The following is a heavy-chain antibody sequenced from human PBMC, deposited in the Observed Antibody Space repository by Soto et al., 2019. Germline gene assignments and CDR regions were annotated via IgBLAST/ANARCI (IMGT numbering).Heavy chain of an antibody. CDR1: GGTFSSCA. CDR3: ARDKGKEIQGKGRYYYGMDV. Sequence: QVQLVQSGAEVKKPGSSVKVSCKASGGTFSSCAISWVRQAPGQGLEWMGGIIPIFGTANYAQKFQGRVTITADESTSTAYMELSSLRSEDTAVYYCARDKGKEIQGKGRYYYGMDVWGQGTTVTVSS. D-gene: IGHD6-13*01. CDR2: IIPIFGTA. J-gene: IGHJ6*02. V-gene: IGHV1-69*01.